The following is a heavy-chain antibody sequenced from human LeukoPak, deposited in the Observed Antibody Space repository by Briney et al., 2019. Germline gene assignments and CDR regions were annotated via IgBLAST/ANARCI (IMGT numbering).Heavy chain of an antibody. Sequence: PSETLSLTCTVSGGSISSYYWSWIRQPPGKGLEWIGYIYYSGGTYYNPSLKSRVTISVDTSKNQFSLKLSSVTAADTAVYYCARDHMVRQPLWGQGTLVTVSS. CDR1: GGSISSYY. J-gene: IGHJ4*02. D-gene: IGHD3-10*01. CDR2: IYYSGGT. CDR3: ARDHMVRQPL. V-gene: IGHV4-59*12.